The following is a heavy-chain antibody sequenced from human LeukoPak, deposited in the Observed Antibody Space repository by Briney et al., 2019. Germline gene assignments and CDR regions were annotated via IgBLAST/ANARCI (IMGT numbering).Heavy chain of an antibody. Sequence: GGSLRLSCAASGFTFSSYWMSWVRQAPGKGLEWVANIKQDGSETYYVDSVKGRFTISRDNAKNSLYLQMNSLRAEDTAVYYCATGYYYDSSGFDYWGQGTLVTVSS. CDR2: IKQDGSET. D-gene: IGHD3-22*01. V-gene: IGHV3-7*01. CDR1: GFTFSSYW. J-gene: IGHJ4*02. CDR3: ATGYYYDSSGFDY.